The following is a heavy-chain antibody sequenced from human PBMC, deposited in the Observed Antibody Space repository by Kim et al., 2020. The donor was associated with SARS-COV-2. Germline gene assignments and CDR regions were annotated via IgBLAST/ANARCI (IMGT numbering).Heavy chain of an antibody. CDR3: ARGVSHDYGDYGVGDY. Sequence: GGSLRLSCAASGFTFNNYNMNWVRQAPGKGLEWVSYISSTSRTIFYADSVKGRFTISRDSAKNSLYLQLSSLRDEDTAVYYCARGVSHDYGDYGVGDYWGQGTLVTVSS. V-gene: IGHV3-48*02. CDR2: ISSTSRTI. D-gene: IGHD4-17*01. J-gene: IGHJ4*02. CDR1: GFTFNNYN.